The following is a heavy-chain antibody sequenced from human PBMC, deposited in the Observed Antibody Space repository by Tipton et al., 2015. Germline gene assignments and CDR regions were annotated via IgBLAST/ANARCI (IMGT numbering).Heavy chain of an antibody. CDR2: IDFRGST. CDR3: AREAVARYYYGMDV. V-gene: IGHV4-59*01. D-gene: IGHD6-19*01. J-gene: IGHJ6*02. Sequence: LRLSCAASGFTLSDYYMSWIRQAPGKGLEWIGYIDFRGSTEYNPSVKSRVTISVDTSKNQFSLKLSSVTAADTAVYYCAREAVARYYYGMDVWGQGTTVTVSS. CDR1: GFTLSDYY.